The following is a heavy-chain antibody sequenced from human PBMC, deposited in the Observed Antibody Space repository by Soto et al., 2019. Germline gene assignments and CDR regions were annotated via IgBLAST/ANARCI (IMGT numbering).Heavy chain of an antibody. CDR3: ARDGWGTTFGVVNTYYYGMDV. J-gene: IGHJ6*02. D-gene: IGHD3-3*01. CDR1: GFTFSSYS. Sequence: GGSLRLSCAASGFTFSSYSMNWVRQAPGKGLEWVSSISSSSSYIYYADSVKGRFTISRDNAKNSLYLQMNSLRAEDTAVYYCARDGWGTTFGVVNTYYYGMDVWGQGTTVTVSS. CDR2: ISSSSSYI. V-gene: IGHV3-21*01.